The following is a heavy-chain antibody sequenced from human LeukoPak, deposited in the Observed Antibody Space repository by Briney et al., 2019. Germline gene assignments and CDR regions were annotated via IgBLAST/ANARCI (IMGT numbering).Heavy chain of an antibody. CDR1: GFTFATYA. J-gene: IGHJ5*02. D-gene: IGHD3-10*01. Sequence: GGSLRLSCAASGFTFATYAMSWVRQAPGKGLEWVGGISISSVDSYYADSVKSRFSISRDDSKNTLYLQIDRLSDEDTAVYYCAKDRELLFAHCWFDLWGQGTLVTVSS. CDR2: ISISSVDS. CDR3: AKDRELLFAHCWFDL. V-gene: IGHV3-23*01.